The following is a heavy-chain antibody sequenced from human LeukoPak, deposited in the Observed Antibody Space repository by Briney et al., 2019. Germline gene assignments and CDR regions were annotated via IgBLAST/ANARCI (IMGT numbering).Heavy chain of an antibody. CDR1: GFTFSTYW. D-gene: IGHD2-2*01. Sequence: QPGGSLRLSCAASGFTFSTYWMSWVRQAPGKGLEWVANIKYDGSEKYYVDSVKGRFTISRDNAKNSVHLQMDSLRAEDTAFYYCVRDLTRVVAGATIDYWGQGTLVTVSS. CDR3: VRDLTRVVAGATIDY. CDR2: IKYDGSEK. J-gene: IGHJ4*02. V-gene: IGHV3-7*01.